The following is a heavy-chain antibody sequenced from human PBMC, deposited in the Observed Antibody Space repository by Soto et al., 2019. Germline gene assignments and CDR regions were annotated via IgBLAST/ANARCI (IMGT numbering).Heavy chain of an antibody. Sequence: QIQLVESGGDVVQPGKSLRLSCAASGFNFGFFGMHWVRQAPGKGLVWVAFISGDGINTQYADSVRGRFTLARDYSRKTMYLQMDSLRDEETALYYCARGNLSFDFDTWGLGTMVTVSS. D-gene: IGHD1-26*01. J-gene: IGHJ4*02. V-gene: IGHV3-30*03. CDR3: ARGNLSFDFDT. CDR2: ISGDGINT. CDR1: GFNFGFFG.